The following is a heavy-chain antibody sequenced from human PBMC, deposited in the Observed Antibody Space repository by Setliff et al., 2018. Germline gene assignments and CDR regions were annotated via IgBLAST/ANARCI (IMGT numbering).Heavy chain of an antibody. V-gene: IGHV1-69*13. CDR2: IIPMFRTG. J-gene: IGHJ6*03. D-gene: IGHD2-8*01. CDR1: GGSFNNYP. Sequence: PRASVKVSCKASGGSFNNYPISWVRQAPGHGLEWMGGIIPMFRTGKYAQRFQGRVTITADESTSTAYMELSSLRSEDTAVYYCARVMEDYYYMDVWGKGTTVTVSS. CDR3: ARVMEDYYYMDV.